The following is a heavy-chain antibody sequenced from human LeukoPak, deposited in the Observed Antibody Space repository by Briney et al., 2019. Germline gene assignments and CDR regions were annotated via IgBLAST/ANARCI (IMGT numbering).Heavy chain of an antibody. Sequence: SQTLSLTCTVSGGSISSGGYYWSWIRQPPGKGLEWIGEINHSGSTNYNPSLKSRVTISVDTSKNQFSLKLSSVTAADTAVYYCARGLDYGGRADAFDIWGQGTMVTVSS. CDR1: GGSISSGGYY. V-gene: IGHV4-30-2*01. J-gene: IGHJ3*02. D-gene: IGHD4-23*01. CDR3: ARGLDYGGRADAFDI. CDR2: INHSGST.